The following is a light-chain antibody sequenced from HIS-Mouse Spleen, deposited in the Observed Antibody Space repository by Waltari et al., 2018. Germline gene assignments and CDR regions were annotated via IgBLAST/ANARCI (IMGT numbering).Light chain of an antibody. CDR3: QAWDSSYSV. J-gene: IGLJ2*01. V-gene: IGLV3-1*01. CDR1: KLGDKY. Sequence: SYELTQPPSVSVSPGQTASITCSAAKLGDKYACWYQQKPGQSPVLVIYQDSKRPSGIPERFSGTNSGNTATLTISGTQAIDEADYYCQAWDSSYSVFGGGTKLTVL. CDR2: QDS.